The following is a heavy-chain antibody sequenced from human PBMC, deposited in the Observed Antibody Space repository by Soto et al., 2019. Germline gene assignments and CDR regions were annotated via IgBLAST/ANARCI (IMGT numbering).Heavy chain of an antibody. CDR1: GDTFNSYG. Sequence: QVQLVQSGPELKKPGSSVKVSCKAPGDTFNSYGISWVRQAPGQGLEWMGGIVPMFGTTNLALKFEDRVTITADELTTTVYMEIRGLTSESAAVYYCARDLEDVHLGAAFDVWGHGTRVTVSS. V-gene: IGHV1-69*01. D-gene: IGHD3-10*01. CDR2: IVPMFGTT. J-gene: IGHJ3*01. CDR3: ARDLEDVHLGAAFDV.